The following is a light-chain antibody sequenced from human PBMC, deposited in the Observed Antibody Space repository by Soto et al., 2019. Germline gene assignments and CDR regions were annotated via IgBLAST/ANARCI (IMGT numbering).Light chain of an antibody. CDR3: QQRYSWPLT. J-gene: IGKJ4*01. CDR2: DAS. V-gene: IGKV3-11*01. Sequence: EIVLTQSAATLSLSPGERATLSCRASQSVSSSLAWYQQKPGQAPRLLIYDASNKATGIPARFSGSGSGTDFTLTISSLEPADFAVYYCQQRYSWPLTFGGGTKVEIK. CDR1: QSVSSS.